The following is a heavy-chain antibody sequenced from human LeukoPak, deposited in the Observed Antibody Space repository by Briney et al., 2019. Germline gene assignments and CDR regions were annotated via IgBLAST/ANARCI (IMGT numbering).Heavy chain of an antibody. Sequence: GESLKISCQGSGYSFTSYWIAWVRQMPGKGLEWMGIIYPGDSDTRYSPSFQGQVTISADKSISTAYLQWSSLKASDTAMYYCARHVGNDWSNFDYWGQGALVTVSS. J-gene: IGHJ4*02. D-gene: IGHD3-9*01. V-gene: IGHV5-51*01. CDR2: IYPGDSDT. CDR1: GYSFTSYW. CDR3: ARHVGNDWSNFDY.